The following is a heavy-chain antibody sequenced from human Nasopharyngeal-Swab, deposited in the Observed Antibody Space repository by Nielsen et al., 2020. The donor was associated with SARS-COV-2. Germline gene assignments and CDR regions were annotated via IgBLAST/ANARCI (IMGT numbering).Heavy chain of an antibody. Sequence: ASVKVSCKTSGYTFIGYYIHWVRQDPGQGLEWMVRFNPNSGGTNYAQELQGRVTMTGDTSISTAYMELSRFRSDDTAMYYCTRDRGSGYFDSWGQGTLVIVSS. V-gene: IGHV1-2*06. D-gene: IGHD3-3*01. CDR3: TRDRGSGYFDS. J-gene: IGHJ4*02. CDR1: GYTFIGYY. CDR2: FNPNSGGT.